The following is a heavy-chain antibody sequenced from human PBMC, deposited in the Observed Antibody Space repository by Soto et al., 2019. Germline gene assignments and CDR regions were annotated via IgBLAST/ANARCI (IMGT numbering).Heavy chain of an antibody. D-gene: IGHD4-17*01. CDR3: ARGATVTTIDY. CDR2: IYYSGST. V-gene: IGHV4-61*01. J-gene: IGHJ4*02. CDR1: GGSVSSGSYY. Sequence: KTSETLSLTCTVSGGSVSSGSYYWSWIRQPPGKGLEWIGYIYYSGSTNYNPSLKSRVTISVDTSKNQFSLKLSSVTAADTAVYYCARGATVTTIDYWGQGTLVTVS.